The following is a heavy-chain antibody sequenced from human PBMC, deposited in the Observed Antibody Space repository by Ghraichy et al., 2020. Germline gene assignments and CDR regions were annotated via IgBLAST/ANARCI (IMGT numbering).Heavy chain of an antibody. J-gene: IGHJ4*02. CDR1: GFTFSSYA. CDR2: ISYDGSNK. V-gene: IGHV3-30*04. CDR3: ARFSLVEMATGNGYYFDY. D-gene: IGHD5-24*01. Sequence: GGSLRLSCAASGFTFSSYAMHWVRQAPGKGLEWVAVISYDGSNKYYADSVKGRFTISRDNSKNTLYLQMNSLRAEDTAVYYCARFSLVEMATGNGYYFDYWGQGTLVTVSS.